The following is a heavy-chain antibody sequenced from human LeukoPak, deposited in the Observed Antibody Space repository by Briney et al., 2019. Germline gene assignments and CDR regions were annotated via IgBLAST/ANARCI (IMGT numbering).Heavy chain of an antibody. V-gene: IGHV1-18*01. J-gene: IGHJ6*03. Sequence: ASVKVSCKTSGYTFTSYSINWVRQAPGQGLEWMGWISGYNGNTNYAQKLQGRVTMTTDTSTSTAYMELRSLRSDDTAVYYCARWVGATEVYYYYMDVWGKGTTVTVSS. CDR3: ARWVGATEVYYYYMDV. CDR1: GYTFTSYS. D-gene: IGHD1-26*01. CDR2: ISGYNGNT.